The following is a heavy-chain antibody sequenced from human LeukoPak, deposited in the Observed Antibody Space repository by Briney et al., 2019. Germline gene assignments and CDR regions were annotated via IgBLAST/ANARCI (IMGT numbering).Heavy chain of an antibody. CDR3: ARVWEGEHSDVLRYFDSSARRSYMDV. Sequence: ASVKVSRKASGYTFTSYGISWVRQAPGQGLEWMGWISAYNGNTNYAQKLQGRVTMTTDTSTSTAYMELKSLRSDDTAVYYCARVWEGEHSDVLRYFDSSARRSYMDVWGKGTTVAVSS. D-gene: IGHD3-9*01. CDR2: ISAYNGNT. V-gene: IGHV1-18*01. CDR1: GYTFTSYG. J-gene: IGHJ6*03.